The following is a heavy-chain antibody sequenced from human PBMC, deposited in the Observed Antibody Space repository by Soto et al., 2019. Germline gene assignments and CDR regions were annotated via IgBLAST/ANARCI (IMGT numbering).Heavy chain of an antibody. CDR1: GVSVTYGGYS. D-gene: IGHD3-9*01. CDR3: ARGAGYDSFEF. J-gene: IGHJ4*02. V-gene: IGHV4-30-2*06. Sequence: SETLSLTCRLSGVSVTYGGYSCSWSRQSPNNGLDWLGYICHLETTYYNPSFMMRLSLAIARTRNNFSLSLSSMTAAHKAVSYCARGAGYDSFEFWGQGIQFTV. CDR2: ICHLETT.